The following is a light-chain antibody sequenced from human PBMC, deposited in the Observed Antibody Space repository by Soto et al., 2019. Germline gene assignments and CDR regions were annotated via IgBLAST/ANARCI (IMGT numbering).Light chain of an antibody. CDR3: SSYAGTHIV. Sequence: QSALTQPPSASGSPGQSVTISCTGTSSDVGGYDYVSWYQQHPGKAPKLMIYDVTKRPSGVPDRFSGSKSANTASLTVSGLQAEDEADYYCSSYAGTHIVFGTGTKLT. CDR1: SSDVGGYDY. J-gene: IGLJ1*01. V-gene: IGLV2-8*01. CDR2: DVT.